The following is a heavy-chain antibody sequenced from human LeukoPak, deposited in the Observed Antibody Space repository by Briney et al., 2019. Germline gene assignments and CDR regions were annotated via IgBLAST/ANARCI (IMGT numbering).Heavy chain of an antibody. CDR2: IYTSGST. D-gene: IGHD2-2*01. Sequence: PSQTLSLTCTVSGGSISSGSYYWSWIRQPAGKGLEWIGRIYTSGSTNYNPSLKSRVTISVDTSKNQFSLKLSSVTAADTAVYYYARNRAYCSSTSCYYDDYWGQGTLVTVSS. CDR1: GGSISSGSYY. CDR3: ARNRAYCSSTSCYYDDY. V-gene: IGHV4-61*02. J-gene: IGHJ4*02.